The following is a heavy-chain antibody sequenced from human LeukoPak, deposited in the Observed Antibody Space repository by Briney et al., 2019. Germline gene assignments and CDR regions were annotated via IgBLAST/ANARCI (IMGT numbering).Heavy chain of an antibody. J-gene: IGHJ4*02. CDR2: IYYSGST. CDR3: ARGGPYYYDSSGYY. CDR1: GGSISSYY. V-gene: IGHV4-59*01. Sequence: SETLSLTCTVSGGSISSYYWSWIRQPPGKGLEWIGYIYYSGSTNYNLSLKSRVTISLDTSQNQFSLKLSSVTAADTAVYYCARGGPYYYDSSGYYWGQGTLVTVSS. D-gene: IGHD3-22*01.